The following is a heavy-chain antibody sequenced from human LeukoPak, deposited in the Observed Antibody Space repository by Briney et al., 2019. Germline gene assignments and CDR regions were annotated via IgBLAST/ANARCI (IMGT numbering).Heavy chain of an antibody. V-gene: IGHV7-4-1*02. J-gene: IGHJ3*02. CDR1: GYTFTSYA. CDR3: ARDAHRYFDYHIQGAFDI. D-gene: IGHD3-9*01. CDR2: INTNTGNP. Sequence: ASVKVSCKASGYTFTSYAMNWVRQAPGQGLEWMGWINTNTGNPTYAQGFTGRFVFSLDTSVSTAYLQISSLKAEDTAVYYCARDAHRYFDYHIQGAFDIWGQGTMVTVSS.